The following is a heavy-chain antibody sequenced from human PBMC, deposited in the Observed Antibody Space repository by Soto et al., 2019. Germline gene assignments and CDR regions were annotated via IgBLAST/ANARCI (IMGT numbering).Heavy chain of an antibody. Sequence: EVQVMESGGGLVKPGGSLRLSCAASGFTFSSYSMNWVRQAPGKGLEWVSSIRSSSSYIYYADSVKGRFTISRDNAKNSLYLQMNCLRAEDTAVYYCPRARGGSPPYYYGMDVWGQGTTVTVSS. J-gene: IGHJ6*02. CDR3: PRARGGSPPYYYGMDV. D-gene: IGHD3-16*01. CDR2: IRSSSSYI. CDR1: GFTFSSYS. V-gene: IGHV3-21*06.